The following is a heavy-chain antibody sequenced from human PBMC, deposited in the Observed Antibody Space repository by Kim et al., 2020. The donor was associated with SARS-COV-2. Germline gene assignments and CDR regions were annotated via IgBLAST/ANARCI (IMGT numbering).Heavy chain of an antibody. CDR1: GFTFGDYA. CDR2: ISWNSGSI. D-gene: IGHD2-2*01. J-gene: IGHJ6*02. Sequence: GGSLRLSCAASGFTFGDYAMHWVRQAPGKGLEWVSGISWNSGSIGYADSVKGRFTISRDNAKNSLYLQMNSLRAEDTALYYCARSTSYWGGGMDVWGQGTTVTVSS. CDR3: ARSTSYWGGGMDV. V-gene: IGHV3-9*01.